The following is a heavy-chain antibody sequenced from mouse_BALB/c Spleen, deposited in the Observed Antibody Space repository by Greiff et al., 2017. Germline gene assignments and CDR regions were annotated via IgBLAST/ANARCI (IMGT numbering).Heavy chain of an antibody. CDR1: GFTFSSFG. CDR2: ISSGSSTI. Sequence: EVKLEESGGGLVQPGGSRKLSCAASGFTFSSFGMHWVRQAPEKGLEWVAYISSGSSTIYYADTVKGRFTISRDNPKNTLFLQMTSLRSEDTAMYYCARKEDYYDAMDYWGQGTSVTVSS. V-gene: IGHV5-17*02. CDR3: ARKEDYYDAMDY. D-gene: IGHD2-4*01. J-gene: IGHJ4*01.